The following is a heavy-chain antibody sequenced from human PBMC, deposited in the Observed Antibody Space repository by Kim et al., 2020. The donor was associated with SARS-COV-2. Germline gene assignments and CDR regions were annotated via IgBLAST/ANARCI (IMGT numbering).Heavy chain of an antibody. V-gene: IGHV5-51*01. CDR2: IYPGDSDT. CDR1: GYSFTSYW. Sequence: GESLKISCKGSGYSFTSYWIGWVRQMPGKGLEWMGIIYPGDSDTRYSPSFQGQVTISADKSISTAYLQWSSLKASDTAMYYCARLTPSSSWIGGFDYWGQGTLVTVSS. D-gene: IGHD6-13*01. CDR3: ARLTPSSSWIGGFDY. J-gene: IGHJ4*02.